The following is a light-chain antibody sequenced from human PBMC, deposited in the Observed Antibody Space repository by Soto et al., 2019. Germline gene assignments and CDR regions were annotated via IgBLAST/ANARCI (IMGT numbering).Light chain of an antibody. J-gene: IGLJ1*01. CDR2: GVS. CDR1: RSDMGSYNY. Sequence: QSALTQPASVSWSPGQSITISWSGRRSDMGSYNYVAWYLQFPGKTPKILIYGVSNRPSGVSSRFSGSKSGNTASLTISVLQVEDEADYYCISYTGSSTSYDFGSGTKVTVL. V-gene: IGLV2-14*01. CDR3: ISYTGSSTSYD.